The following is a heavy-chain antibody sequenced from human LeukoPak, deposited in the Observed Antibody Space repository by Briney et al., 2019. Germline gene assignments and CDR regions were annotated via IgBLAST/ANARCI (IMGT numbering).Heavy chain of an antibody. CDR2: IYHSGST. J-gene: IGHJ2*01. V-gene: IGHV4-38-2*01. D-gene: IGHD3-10*01. CDR1: GDSISSGYY. CDR3: ARNSTSWSFDL. Sequence: PSETPSLTCDVSGDSISSGYYWGWIRQPPGRGLEWIGTIYHSGSTYYNPSLKSRVTISADTSKNQFSLTLNSVTAADTAVYYCARNSTSWSFDLWGRGTLVTVSS.